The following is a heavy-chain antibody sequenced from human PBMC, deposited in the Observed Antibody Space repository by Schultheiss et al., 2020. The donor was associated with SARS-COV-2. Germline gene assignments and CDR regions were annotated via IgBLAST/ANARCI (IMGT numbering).Heavy chain of an antibody. CDR1: GISFNYAW. CDR2: IKQDGSEK. CDR3: ARVGLEVEPQDNYYHGMDV. Sequence: GGSLRLSCAASGISFNYAWMNWVRQAPGKGLEWVANIKQDGSEKYYVDSVKGRFTISRDNAKNSLYLQMNSLRAEDTAVYYCARVGLEVEPQDNYYHGMDVWGQGTTVTVSS. V-gene: IGHV3-7*01. D-gene: IGHD1-1*01. J-gene: IGHJ6*02.